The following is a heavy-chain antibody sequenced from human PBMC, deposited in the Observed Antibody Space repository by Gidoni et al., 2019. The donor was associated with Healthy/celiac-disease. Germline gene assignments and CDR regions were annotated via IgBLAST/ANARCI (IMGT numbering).Heavy chain of an antibody. Sequence: QVQLQQWGAGLLKPSETLSLTCAVYGGSFSGYYWSWTRQPPGKGLEWIGEINHSGSTNYNPSLKSRVTISVDTSKNQFSLKLSSVTAADTAVYYCARVALVRGSDYWGQGTLVTVSS. CDR1: GGSFSGYY. CDR2: INHSGST. CDR3: ARVALVRGSDY. V-gene: IGHV4-34*01. J-gene: IGHJ4*02. D-gene: IGHD3-10*01.